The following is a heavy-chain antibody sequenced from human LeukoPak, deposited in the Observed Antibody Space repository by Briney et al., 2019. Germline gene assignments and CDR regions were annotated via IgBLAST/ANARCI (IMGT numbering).Heavy chain of an antibody. CDR1: GFTFSSYS. J-gene: IGHJ4*02. V-gene: IGHV3-48*04. Sequence: PGGSLRLSCAASGFTFSSYSMNWVRQAPGKGQEWVSYISSSSSTIYYADSVKGRFTISRDNAKNSLYLQMNSLRAADTAVYYCARERPQYSSSWYFDYWGQGTLVTVSS. D-gene: IGHD6-13*01. CDR2: ISSSSSTI. CDR3: ARERPQYSSSWYFDY.